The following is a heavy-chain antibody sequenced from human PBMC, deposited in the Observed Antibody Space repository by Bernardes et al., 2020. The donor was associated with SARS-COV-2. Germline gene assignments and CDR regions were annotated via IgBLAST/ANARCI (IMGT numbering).Heavy chain of an antibody. J-gene: IGHJ6*02. CDR1: KFTVSNNY. Sequence: GSLRLSCEASKFTVSNNYMSWVRQAPGNGLEWVSLLYSGGTTYYADSVKGRFTVSRDNSKNTLFLQMSDLRAEDTAIYYCATAPHYYYGLDVWGQGTAVTVSS. CDR2: LYSGGTT. V-gene: IGHV3-53*01. CDR3: ATAPHYYYGLDV.